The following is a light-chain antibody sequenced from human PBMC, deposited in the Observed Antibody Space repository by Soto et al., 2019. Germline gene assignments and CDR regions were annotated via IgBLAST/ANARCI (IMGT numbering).Light chain of an antibody. CDR1: QSVSSS. V-gene: IGKV3-11*01. CDR3: LHRMNWPLT. J-gene: IGKJ5*01. Sequence: EIVVTQSPATLSVSPWERVTLSCRASQSVSSSLAWYQQRPGQAPRLLIYDTSTRAAGIAARFSGSGSGTDFTLTISSLEPEDFGVYYCLHRMNWPLTFGQGTRLEIK. CDR2: DTS.